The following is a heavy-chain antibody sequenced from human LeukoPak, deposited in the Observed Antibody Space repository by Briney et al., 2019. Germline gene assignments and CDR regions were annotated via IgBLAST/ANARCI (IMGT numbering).Heavy chain of an antibody. D-gene: IGHD1-26*01. CDR3: ARDVGGSLDY. Sequence: GGSLRLSCAASGFTFRSYWMAWVRQAPGNGLEWVANIKEDESAKHQADSVKGRFTISRDNAQNSVYLQMSSLRGEDTAVYYCARDVGGSLDYWGQGTLVTVSS. J-gene: IGHJ4*02. CDR1: GFTFRSYW. V-gene: IGHV3-7*01. CDR2: IKEDESAK.